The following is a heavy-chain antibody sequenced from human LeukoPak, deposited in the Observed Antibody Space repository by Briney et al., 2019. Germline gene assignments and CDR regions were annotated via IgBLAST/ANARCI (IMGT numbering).Heavy chain of an antibody. Sequence: PSETLSLTCTVSGGSISSYYWTWIRQPPGKGLEWMGYIYYSGSTNCNPSLKSRVTISVDTSKNQFSLKLSSVTAADTAVYYCASNFYGSGSLDYWGQGTLVTVSS. J-gene: IGHJ4*02. D-gene: IGHD3-10*01. CDR1: GGSISSYY. V-gene: IGHV4-59*08. CDR3: ASNFYGSGSLDY. CDR2: IYYSGST.